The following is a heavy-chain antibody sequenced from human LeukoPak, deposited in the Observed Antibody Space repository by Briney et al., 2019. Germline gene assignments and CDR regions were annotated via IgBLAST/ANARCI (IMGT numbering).Heavy chain of an antibody. V-gene: IGHV1-18*01. D-gene: IGHD2-2*02. J-gene: IGHJ3*02. CDR1: GYTFTSYG. Sequence: ASVTVSCKASGYTFTSYGISWVRQAPGQGLEWMGWISAYNGNTNYAQKFQGRVTMTTDTSTSTAYMELRSLRSDDTAVYYCARDLSPVVPAAIWAFDIWGQGTMVTVSS. CDR3: ARDLSPVVPAAIWAFDI. CDR2: ISAYNGNT.